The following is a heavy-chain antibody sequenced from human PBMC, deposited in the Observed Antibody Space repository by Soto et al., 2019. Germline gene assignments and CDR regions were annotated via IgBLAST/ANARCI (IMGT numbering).Heavy chain of an antibody. CDR2: IYYSGST. V-gene: IGHV4-31*03. D-gene: IGHD2-15*01. Sequence: SESLSLTCTVSGGSISSGGYYWSWIRQHPGKGLEWIGYIYYSGSTYYNPSLKSRVTISVDTSKNQCSLKLSSVTAADTAVYYCARESVVVVAATHNWFDPWGQGTLVTVSS. J-gene: IGHJ5*02. CDR1: GGSISSGGYY. CDR3: ARESVVVVAATHNWFDP.